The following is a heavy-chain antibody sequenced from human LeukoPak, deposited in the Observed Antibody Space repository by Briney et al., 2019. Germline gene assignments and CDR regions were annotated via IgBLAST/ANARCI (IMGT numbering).Heavy chain of an antibody. CDR3: ARDLNYYDHSPLGY. D-gene: IGHD3-16*01. Sequence: GASVKVSCEASGYFFTSYGINWVRQAPGQGLEWPGWINPHRGHTEYAPQMRDRVTMTTDTSARTAYMEMRSLRSDDTAFYYCARDLNYYDHSPLGYWGQGTLVTVSS. CDR2: INPHRGHT. CDR1: GYFFTSYG. J-gene: IGHJ4*02. V-gene: IGHV1-18*01.